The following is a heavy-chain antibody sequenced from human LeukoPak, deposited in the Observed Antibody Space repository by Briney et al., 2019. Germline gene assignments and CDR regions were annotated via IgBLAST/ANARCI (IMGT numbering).Heavy chain of an antibody. CDR3: AKGGSTHWHSVGYFDF. J-gene: IGHJ4*02. V-gene: IGHV3-74*01. CDR2: IKTDGSIT. D-gene: IGHD2-15*01. CDR1: GFSFSVYW. Sequence: GGSLRLSCAASGFSFSVYWMHWVRQAPGMGPVWVSRIKTDGSITDYADFVKGRFTISRDNNKDSLYLQMNSLRSEDSALYFCAKGGSTHWHSVGYFDFWGQGTLVAVSS.